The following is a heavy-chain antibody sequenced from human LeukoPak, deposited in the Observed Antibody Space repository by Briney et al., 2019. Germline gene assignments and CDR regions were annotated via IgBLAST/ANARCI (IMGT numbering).Heavy chain of an antibody. CDR2: ISNRGGTT. CDR1: GFXFSTSA. V-gene: IGHV3-23*01. J-gene: IGHJ4*02. CDR3: ARWLPLDY. Sequence: GGSLRLSCAASGFXFSTSAMSWVRQAPGKGLEWVSDISNRGGTTYYADSVKGRFTTSRDNSKNTLYLQMNSLRAEDTAVYYCARWLPLDYWGQGTLVTVSS. D-gene: IGHD5-18*01.